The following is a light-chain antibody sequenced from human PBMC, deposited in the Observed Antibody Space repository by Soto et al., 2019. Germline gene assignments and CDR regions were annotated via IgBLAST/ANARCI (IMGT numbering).Light chain of an antibody. V-gene: IGLV2-14*01. Sequence: QSVLTQPASVSGSPGQSITVSCTGTSSDVGGYGYVSWYQQHPGKAPKLMIYEVSNRPSGVSNRFSGSKSGNTASLTISGLKAEDEADYYCSSYTSSSTYIFGTGTKVTVL. CDR2: EVS. CDR1: SSDVGGYGY. J-gene: IGLJ1*01. CDR3: SSYTSSSTYI.